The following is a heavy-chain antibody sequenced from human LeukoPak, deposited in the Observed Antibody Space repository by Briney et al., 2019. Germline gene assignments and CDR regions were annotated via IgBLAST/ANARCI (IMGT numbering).Heavy chain of an antibody. CDR2: IYYSGST. Sequence: SETLSLTCTVSGGSISSYYWSWIRQPPGKGLEWIGYIYYSGSTNYNPSLKSRVTISVDTPKNQFSLKLSSVTAADTAVYYCARSYYDFWNGFYYFDYWGQGTLVTVSS. J-gene: IGHJ4*02. D-gene: IGHD3-3*01. V-gene: IGHV4-59*01. CDR3: ARSYYDFWNGFYYFDY. CDR1: GGSISSYY.